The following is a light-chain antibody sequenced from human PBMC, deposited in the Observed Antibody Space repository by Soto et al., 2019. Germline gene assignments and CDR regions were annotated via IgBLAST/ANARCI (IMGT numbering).Light chain of an antibody. J-gene: IGLJ3*02. CDR1: SSDVGGYNL. V-gene: IGLV2-23*01. Sequence: QSALTQPASVSGSPGQSITISCTGTSSDVGGYNLVSWYQQYPGKAPKLVIYEASQRPSGVSDRFSGSRSGNTASLTISGLQAEDEADYYCCSFAGSVTLVLGGGTKVTVL. CDR2: EAS. CDR3: CSFAGSVTLV.